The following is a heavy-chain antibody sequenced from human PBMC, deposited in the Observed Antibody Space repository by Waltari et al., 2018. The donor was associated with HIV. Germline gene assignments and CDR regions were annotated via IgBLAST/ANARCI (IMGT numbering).Heavy chain of an antibody. CDR3: TKGVRYFDP. CDR2: MYTDGST. V-gene: IGHV3-53*02. D-gene: IGHD3-10*02. CDR1: GFDISNTF. J-gene: IGHJ5*02. Sequence: VETGGGLFRFGESLRLSCDISGFDISNTFITLVRQAPGERPEWLSVMYTDGSTHYADSVKGRFTISRDSPNKRVYLRMTSLIVEDTATYYCTKGVRYFDPWGQGTHVIVS.